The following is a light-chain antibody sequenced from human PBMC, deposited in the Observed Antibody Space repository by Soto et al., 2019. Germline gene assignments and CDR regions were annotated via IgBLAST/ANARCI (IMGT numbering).Light chain of an antibody. Sequence: QSVLTQPPSASGTPGQRVTISCSGSSSNIGSNTVNWYQQLPGMAPKLLIYSSNQRPSGVPDRISGSKSGTSASLAISGLQSEYEADYYCAAWDDSLNGPVFGGGTKLTVL. CDR3: AAWDDSLNGPV. V-gene: IGLV1-44*01. CDR2: SSN. CDR1: SSNIGSNT. J-gene: IGLJ2*01.